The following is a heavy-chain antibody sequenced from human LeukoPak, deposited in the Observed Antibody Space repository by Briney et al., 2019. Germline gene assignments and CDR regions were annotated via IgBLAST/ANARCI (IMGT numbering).Heavy chain of an antibody. D-gene: IGHD2-21*01. CDR3: ATGPGAYCGGDCYSTLDY. J-gene: IGHJ4*02. CDR2: IIPIFGTA. CDR1: GGTFSSYA. V-gene: IGHV1-69*05. Sequence: GASVKVSCKASGGTFSSYAISWVRQAPGQGLEWMGRIIPIFGTANYAQQFQGRVTITTDESTSTAYMELSSLRSEDTAVYYCATGPGAYCGGDCYSTLDYWGQGTLVTVSS.